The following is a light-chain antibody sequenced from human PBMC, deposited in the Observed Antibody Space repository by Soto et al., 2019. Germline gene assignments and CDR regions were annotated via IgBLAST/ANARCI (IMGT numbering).Light chain of an antibody. Sequence: QSALTQPASVSGSPGQSITISCTGTSSDVGGYNYVSWYQQHPGKAPKFMIYDVSNRPSGVSNRFSGSKSGNTASLTISGLQAEDEADYYCSSYTSSSTLVFGGGTKLTVL. CDR3: SSYTSSSTLV. CDR1: SSDVGGYNY. V-gene: IGLV2-14*01. J-gene: IGLJ2*01. CDR2: DVS.